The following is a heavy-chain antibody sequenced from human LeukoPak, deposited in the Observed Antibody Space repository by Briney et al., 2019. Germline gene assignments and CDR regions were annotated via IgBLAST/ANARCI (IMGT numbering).Heavy chain of an antibody. CDR2: IYYSGST. CDR3: ARGAPYSSSSSGVRFDP. D-gene: IGHD6-6*01. J-gene: IGHJ5*02. Sequence: SETLSLTCTVSGGSISSSSYYWGWIRQPPGKGLEWIGSIYYSGSTYYNPSLKSRVTISVDTSKNQFSLKLSSVTAADTAVYYCARGAPYSSSSSGVRFDPWGQGTLVTVSS. CDR1: GGSISSSSYY. V-gene: IGHV4-39*07.